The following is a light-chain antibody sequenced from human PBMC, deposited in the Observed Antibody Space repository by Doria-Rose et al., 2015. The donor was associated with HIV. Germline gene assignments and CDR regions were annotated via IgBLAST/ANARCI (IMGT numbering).Light chain of an antibody. CDR2: DAS. V-gene: IGKV3-11*01. J-gene: IGKJ3*01. CDR1: QSVSSN. Sequence: PATLSLSPGERATLSCRASQSVSSNLAWYQQKPGQAPRLLIYDASNRATGIPARFSGSGSGTDFTLTISSLEPEDLAVYFCQQRGNWPPIFTFGPGTKVDI. CDR3: QQRGNWPPIFT.